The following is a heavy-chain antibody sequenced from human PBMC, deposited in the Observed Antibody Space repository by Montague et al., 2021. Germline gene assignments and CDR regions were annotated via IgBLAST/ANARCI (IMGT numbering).Heavy chain of an antibody. J-gene: IGHJ4*02. CDR3: TRGEEAGTGFDY. D-gene: IGHD3/OR15-3a*01. V-gene: IGHV4-34*01. Sequence: SETLSLTYAVYGASFSGYIWNWIRQSPGRDLEWIGQIYHTGSTSHNPSLKCRVTISVDTSETHVSLRLSSVTAADTAVYYCTRGEEAGTGFDYWGQGALVTVSS. CDR2: IYHTGST. CDR1: GASFSGYI.